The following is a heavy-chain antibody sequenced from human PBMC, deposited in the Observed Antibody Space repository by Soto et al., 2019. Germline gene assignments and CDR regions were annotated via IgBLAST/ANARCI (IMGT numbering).Heavy chain of an antibody. CDR1: GFTFSDSA. CDR3: TRNWDYGLDS. D-gene: IGHD1-7*01. CDR2: IRSKTNNYAT. Sequence: GGSLRLSCAASGFTFSDSAMHWVRQASGKGLEWVGRIRSKTNNYATAYAASVKGRFTISRDDSKNTAYLQMNSLKTEDTAVYYCTRNWDYGLDSWGQGTLGTVSS. V-gene: IGHV3-73*01. J-gene: IGHJ4*02.